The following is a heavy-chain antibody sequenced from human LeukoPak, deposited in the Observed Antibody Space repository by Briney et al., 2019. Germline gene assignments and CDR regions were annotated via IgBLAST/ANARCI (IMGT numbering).Heavy chain of an antibody. CDR2: IYTSGST. D-gene: IGHD3-3*01. CDR3: ARVEKSKYDFWSGSSAFYYYMDV. Sequence: SETLSLTCTVSGGSISSYYWSWIRQPAGKGLEWIGRIYTSGSTNYNPSLKSRVTMSVDTSKNQFSLKLSSVTAADTAVYYCARVEKSKYDFWSGSSAFYYYMDVWGKGTTVTVSS. J-gene: IGHJ6*03. V-gene: IGHV4-4*07. CDR1: GGSISSYY.